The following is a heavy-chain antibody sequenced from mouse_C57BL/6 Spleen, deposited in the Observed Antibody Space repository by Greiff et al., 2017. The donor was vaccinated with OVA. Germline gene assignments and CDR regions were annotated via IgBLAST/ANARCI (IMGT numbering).Heavy chain of an antibody. D-gene: IGHD2-5*01. V-gene: IGHV1-26*01. CDR2: INPNNGGT. J-gene: IGHJ3*01. Sequence: VQLQQSGPELVKPGASVKISCKASGYTFTDYYMNWVKQSHGKSLEWIGDINPNNGGTSYNQKFKGKATLTVDKSSSTAYMELRSLTSEDSAVYYSARRGAYYSNYGGFAYWGQGTLVTVSA. CDR1: GYTFTDYY. CDR3: ARRGAYYSNYGGFAY.